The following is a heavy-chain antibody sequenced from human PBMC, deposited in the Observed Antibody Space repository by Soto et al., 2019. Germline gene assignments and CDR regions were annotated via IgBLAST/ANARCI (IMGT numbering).Heavy chain of an antibody. CDR2: ISAYNGNT. J-gene: IGHJ6*02. Sequence: ASVKVSCEASGYTFTSYGISWVRQAPGQGLEWMGWISAYNGNTNYAQKLQGRVTMTTDTSTSTAYMELRSLRSDDTAVYYCARENSPYSSGWYRRHYYYGMDVWGQGTTVTVSS. D-gene: IGHD6-19*01. CDR1: GYTFTSYG. V-gene: IGHV1-18*04. CDR3: ARENSPYSSGWYRRHYYYGMDV.